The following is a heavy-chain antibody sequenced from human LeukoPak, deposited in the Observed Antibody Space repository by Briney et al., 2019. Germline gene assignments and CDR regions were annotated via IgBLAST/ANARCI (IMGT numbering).Heavy chain of an antibody. V-gene: IGHV5-51*01. Sequence: GESLKISCKGFGYSFTSYWIGWVRQMPGKGLEWMGIIHPGDSDTRYSPSFQGQVTISADKSISTAYLQWSSLKASDTAMYYCARRGFTDSSSYDYWGQGTLVTVSS. CDR2: IHPGDSDT. D-gene: IGHD6-6*01. J-gene: IGHJ4*02. CDR1: GYSFTSYW. CDR3: ARRGFTDSSSYDY.